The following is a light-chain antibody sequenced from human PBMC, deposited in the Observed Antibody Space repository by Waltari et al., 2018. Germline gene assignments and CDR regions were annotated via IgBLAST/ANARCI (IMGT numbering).Light chain of an antibody. CDR2: KTN. CDR3: LVYMGSGIWV. V-gene: IGLV8-61*01. CDR1: PGPFSTPSF. Sequence: VVTQEPSLSVSPGGTVPPTCAFRPGPFSTPSFPSWYQQTPGQAPRTLVYKTNTRSSGVPDRFSGSILGNKVALTITGAQAEDESDYYCLVYMGSGIWVFGGGTKLTVL. J-gene: IGLJ3*02.